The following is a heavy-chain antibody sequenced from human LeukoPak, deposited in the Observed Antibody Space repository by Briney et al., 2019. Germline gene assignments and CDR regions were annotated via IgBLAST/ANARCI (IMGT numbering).Heavy chain of an antibody. V-gene: IGHV3-23*01. J-gene: IGHJ6*02. Sequence: GGSLRLSCAASGFTFSSYAMSWVRQAPGKGLEWVSAISGSGGSTYYADSAKGRFTISRDNSKNTLYLQMNSLRAEDTAVYYCARTRRGEYGSGTPGYYYGMDVWGQGTTVTVSS. CDR2: ISGSGGST. CDR1: GFTFSSYA. D-gene: IGHD3-10*01. CDR3: ARTRRGEYGSGTPGYYYGMDV.